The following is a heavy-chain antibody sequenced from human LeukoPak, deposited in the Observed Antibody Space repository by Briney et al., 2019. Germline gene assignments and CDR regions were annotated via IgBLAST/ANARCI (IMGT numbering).Heavy chain of an antibody. Sequence: GRSLRLSCAASGFTFNSYTMHWVRQAPGKGLEWVAVFSYDGSTKYYSDSVKGRFTISRDDSDNTLYLQMNSLRAEDTAEYYCAKEGSSGWYSFFDNWGQGTLVTVSS. CDR2: FSYDGSTK. J-gene: IGHJ4*02. CDR3: AKEGSSGWYSFFDN. D-gene: IGHD6-13*01. CDR1: GFTFNSYT. V-gene: IGHV3-30-3*01.